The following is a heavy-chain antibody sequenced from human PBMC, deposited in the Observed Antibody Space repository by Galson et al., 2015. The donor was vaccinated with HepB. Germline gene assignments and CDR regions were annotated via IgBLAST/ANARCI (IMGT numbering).Heavy chain of an antibody. CDR3: ARASGSYLEASASNDAFDI. J-gene: IGHJ3*02. Sequence: SVKVSCKASGYTFTSYGISWVRQAPGQGLEWMGWISAYNGNTNYAQKLQGRVTMTTDTSTSTAYMELRSLRSDDTAVYYCARASGSYLEASASNDAFDIRGQGTMVTVSS. D-gene: IGHD1-26*01. V-gene: IGHV1-18*01. CDR2: ISAYNGNT. CDR1: GYTFTSYG.